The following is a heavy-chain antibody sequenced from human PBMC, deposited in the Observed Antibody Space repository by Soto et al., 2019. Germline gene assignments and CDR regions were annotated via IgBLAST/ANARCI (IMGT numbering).Heavy chain of an antibody. CDR3: ARSLYSGSYSDYYYGMDV. V-gene: IGHV1-69*13. Sequence: ASVKVSCKASGGTFSSYAISWVRQAPGQGLEWMGGIIPIFGTANYAQKFQGRVTITADESTSTAYMELSSLRSEDTAVYYCARSLYSGSYSDYYYGMDVWGQGTTVTVS. CDR2: IIPIFGTA. D-gene: IGHD1-26*01. CDR1: GGTFSSYA. J-gene: IGHJ6*02.